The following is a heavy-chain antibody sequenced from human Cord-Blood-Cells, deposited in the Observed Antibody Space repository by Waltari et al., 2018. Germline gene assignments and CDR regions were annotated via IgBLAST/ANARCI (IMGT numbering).Heavy chain of an antibody. Sequence: EVQLVESGGGLVQPGVSLRLSCAASGFTFSSYSMNWFRQAPGKGLEWVSYISSSSSTIYYADSVKGRFTISRDNAKNSLYLQMNSLRAEDTAVYYCARRSRRDAFDIWGQGTMVTVSS. CDR1: GFTFSSYS. V-gene: IGHV3-48*01. J-gene: IGHJ3*02. CDR3: ARRSRRDAFDI. CDR2: ISSSSSTI.